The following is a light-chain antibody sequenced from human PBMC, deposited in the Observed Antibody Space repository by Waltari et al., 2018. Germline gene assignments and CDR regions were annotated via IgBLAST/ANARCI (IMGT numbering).Light chain of an antibody. CDR2: WAS. CDR1: RSVLYNSNNKNY. V-gene: IGKV4-1*01. Sequence: EIVMTQSPDSLAVSLGERAAINCKSSRSVLYNSNNKNYLAWYQQKPRQPPTLLINWASSRESGVPDRFSGSGSGTDFTLTISSLQAEDVAVYYCQQYYETPYTFGQGTKLEIK. CDR3: QQYYETPYT. J-gene: IGKJ2*01.